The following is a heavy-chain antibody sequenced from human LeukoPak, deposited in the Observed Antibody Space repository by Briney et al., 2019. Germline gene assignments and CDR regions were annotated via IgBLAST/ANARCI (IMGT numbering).Heavy chain of an antibody. Sequence: SETLSLTCAVYGGSFSGYYWSWIRQPPGKGLGGIGEINHSGSTNYNPSLKSRVTISVDTSKNQFSLKLSSVTAADTAVYYCARHLGLIDYWGQGTLVTVSS. J-gene: IGHJ4*02. CDR1: GGSFSGYY. V-gene: IGHV4-34*01. D-gene: IGHD3-3*02. CDR3: ARHLGLIDY. CDR2: INHSGST.